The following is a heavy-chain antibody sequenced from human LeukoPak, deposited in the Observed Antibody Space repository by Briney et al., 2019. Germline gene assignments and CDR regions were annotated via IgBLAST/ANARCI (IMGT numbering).Heavy chain of an antibody. J-gene: IGHJ4*02. CDR3: ARARRGSYYVFDY. CDR1: GFTVSSNY. D-gene: IGHD1-26*01. V-gene: IGHV3-53*01. Sequence: PGGSLRLSCAASGFTVSSNYMSWVRQAPGKWLEWVSVIYSGGSAYYADSVKGRFTISRDNSKNTLYLQMNSLRAEDTAVYYCARARRGSYYVFDYWGQGTLVTVSS. CDR2: IYSGGSA.